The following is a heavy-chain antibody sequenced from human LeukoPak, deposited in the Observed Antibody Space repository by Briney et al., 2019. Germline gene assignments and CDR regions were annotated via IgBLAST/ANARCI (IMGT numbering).Heavy chain of an antibody. CDR3: ARVDAWYYDFWSGYEGDAFDI. CDR2: ISSSSSYI. D-gene: IGHD3-3*01. CDR1: GFTFSSYS. V-gene: IGHV3-21*01. Sequence: GGSLRLSCAASGFTFSSYSMNWVRQAPGQGLEWVSSISSSSSYIYYADSVKGRFTISRDNAKNSLYLQMNSLRAEDTAVYYCARVDAWYYDFWSGYEGDAFDIWGQGTMVTVSS. J-gene: IGHJ3*02.